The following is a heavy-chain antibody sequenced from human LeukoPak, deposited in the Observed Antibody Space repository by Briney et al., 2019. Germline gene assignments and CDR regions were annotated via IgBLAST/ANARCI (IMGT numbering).Heavy chain of an antibody. Sequence: SETLSLTCSVSGASINSYYWSWIRQPPGKGLEWIGNIYYNRSTSYHPSLKSRVAISVDTSKNQFSLGLTSVTAADTALYYCVRVRNSNAFGADFDYWGQGALVTVSS. CDR2: IYYNRST. CDR3: VRVRNSNAFGADFDY. V-gene: IGHV4-59*12. J-gene: IGHJ4*02. CDR1: GASINSYY. D-gene: IGHD2/OR15-2a*01.